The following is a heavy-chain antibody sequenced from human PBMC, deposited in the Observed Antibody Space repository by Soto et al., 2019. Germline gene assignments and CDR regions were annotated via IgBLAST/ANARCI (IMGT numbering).Heavy chain of an antibody. J-gene: IGHJ4*02. Sequence: GGSLRLSCAASGFTFCSYGMHWVRQAPGKGLEWMAVISYDGINKYYADSVKGRFTISRDNSKNTLYLQMNSLRAEDTAVYYCAKSVYNWNDGFFDYWGQGTLVTVSS. V-gene: IGHV3-30*18. CDR3: AKSVYNWNDGFFDY. D-gene: IGHD1-1*01. CDR1: GFTFCSYG. CDR2: ISYDGINK.